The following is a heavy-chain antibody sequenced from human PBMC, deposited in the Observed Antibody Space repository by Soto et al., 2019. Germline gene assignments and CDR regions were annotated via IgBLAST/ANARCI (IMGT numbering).Heavy chain of an antibody. J-gene: IGHJ4*02. V-gene: IGHV4-31*03. CDR1: GGSFNSDDYY. Sequence: PSETLSLTCTVSGGSFNSDDYYWSWIRQHPEKGLEWIGYIYSSGTTYYNPSLRSRISISMDTSKNQFSLELTSVTAADTAVYFCARGSRDTASALPRFDSWGQGNLIPVSS. D-gene: IGHD5-18*01. CDR2: IYSSGTT. CDR3: ARGSRDTASALPRFDS.